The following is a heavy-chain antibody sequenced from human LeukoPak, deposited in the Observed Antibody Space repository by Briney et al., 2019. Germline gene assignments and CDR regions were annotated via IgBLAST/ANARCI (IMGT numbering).Heavy chain of an antibody. D-gene: IGHD3-10*01. CDR3: ARDYGSGSYSTDY. CDR1: GYIFTNYY. CDR2: ISPSGGST. Sequence: ASVKVSCKASGYIFTNYYMHWVRQAPGQGLEWMGMISPSGGSTSYAQKFQGRVTMTRDTSTSTVYMELSSLGSEDTAVYYCARDYGSGSYSTDYWGQGTPVLVSS. V-gene: IGHV1-46*01. J-gene: IGHJ4*02.